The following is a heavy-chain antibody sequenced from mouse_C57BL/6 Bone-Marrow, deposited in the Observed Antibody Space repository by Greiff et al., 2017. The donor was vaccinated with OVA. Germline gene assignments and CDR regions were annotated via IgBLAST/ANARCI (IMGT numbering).Heavy chain of an antibody. CDR2: IDPSDSYT. J-gene: IGHJ2*01. D-gene: IGHD1-1*01. CDR1: GYTFTSYW. V-gene: IGHV1-59*01. CDR3: ASPREVTTVGDY. Sequence: QVQLQQPGAELVRPGTSVKLSCKASGYTFTSYWMHWVKQRPGQGLEWIGVIDPSDSYTNYNQKFKGKATLTVDTSSSTAYMQLSSLTSEDSAVYYCASPREVTTVGDYWGQGTTLTVSS.